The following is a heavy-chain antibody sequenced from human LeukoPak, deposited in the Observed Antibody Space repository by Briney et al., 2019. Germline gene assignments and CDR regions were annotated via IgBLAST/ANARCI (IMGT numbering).Heavy chain of an antibody. Sequence: SETLSLTCTVSGGSISSYYWSWIRQPPGKGLEWIGYIYYSGSTNYNPSLKSRVTISVDTSKNQFSLKLSSVTAADTAVYYCARYTAPDAFDIWGQGTMVTVSS. J-gene: IGHJ3*02. CDR3: ARYTAPDAFDI. V-gene: IGHV4-59*12. D-gene: IGHD5-18*01. CDR1: GGSISSYY. CDR2: IYYSGST.